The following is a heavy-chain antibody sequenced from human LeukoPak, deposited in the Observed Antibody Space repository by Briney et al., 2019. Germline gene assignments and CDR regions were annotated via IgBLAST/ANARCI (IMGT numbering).Heavy chain of an antibody. CDR2: IYSGGST. D-gene: IGHD1-26*01. CDR3: AREGRVGVLIDY. CDR1: GFTVSSNY. J-gene: IGHJ4*02. V-gene: IGHV3-66*02. Sequence: GGSLRLSCVASGFTVSSNYMSWVRQAPGKGLEWVSVIYSGGSTYYADSVKGRFTISRDNSKNTLYLQMNSLRAEDTAVYYCAREGRVGVLIDYWGQGTLVTVSS.